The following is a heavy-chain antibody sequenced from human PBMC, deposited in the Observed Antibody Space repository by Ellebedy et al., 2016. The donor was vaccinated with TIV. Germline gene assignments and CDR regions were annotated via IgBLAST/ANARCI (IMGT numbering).Heavy chain of an antibody. D-gene: IGHD2-15*01. Sequence: SEILSLTCAVYGGSFSSYYWSWIRQPPGKGLEWIGYIYHSGSTYYNSSLKSRVTISVDRSKNQFSLKLSSVTAADTAVYYCARVVVVVVAATLLNWFVPWGQGTLVTVSS. CDR2: IYHSGST. J-gene: IGHJ5*02. CDR1: GGSFSSYY. V-gene: IGHV4-34*01. CDR3: ARVVVVVVAATLLNWFVP.